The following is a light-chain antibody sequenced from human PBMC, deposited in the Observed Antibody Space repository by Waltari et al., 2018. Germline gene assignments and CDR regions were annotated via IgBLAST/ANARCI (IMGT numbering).Light chain of an antibody. CDR2: EVS. V-gene: IGLV2-18*02. CDR1: NSDIGSYNR. Sequence: QSALTQPPSVSGSPGQSVTISCTGTNSDIGSYNRVCWYQQPPGSAPKLIIYEVSNRPSGVPYRFSGSKSGNTASLTISVLQAEDEADYYCYSYTTSSSPYVFGTGTKVTVL. CDR3: YSYTTSSSPYV. J-gene: IGLJ1*01.